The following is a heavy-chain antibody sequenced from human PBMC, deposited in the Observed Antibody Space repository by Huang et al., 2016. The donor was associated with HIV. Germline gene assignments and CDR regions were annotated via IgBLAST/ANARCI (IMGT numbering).Heavy chain of an antibody. J-gene: IGHJ4*02. D-gene: IGHD4-4*01. V-gene: IGHV2-5*02. CDR2: IYRDDYR. CDR3: THMFTQDYSVNSYFAY. Sequence: QITLKESGPTLVKPTQTLTLTCTFSGFSFSTSGVCVGWIRQPPGKALEWLALIYRDDYRRYSPCVKSRLTITKDTSKNQVVLTMTNMDPVDTATYYCTHMFTQDYSVNSYFAYWGQGSLVTVSS. CDR1: GFSFSTSGVC.